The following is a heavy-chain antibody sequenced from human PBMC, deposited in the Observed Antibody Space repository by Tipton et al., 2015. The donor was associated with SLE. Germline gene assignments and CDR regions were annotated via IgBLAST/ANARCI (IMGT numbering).Heavy chain of an antibody. CDR1: GGSITDYY. CDR2: IYTSGST. CDR3: ARDLDYGDYDS. J-gene: IGHJ5*01. V-gene: IGHV4-4*08. Sequence: TLSLTCTVSGGSITDYYWSWIRQPPGKGLEWIGFIYTSGSTNYNPPLKSRVTISVDTSKNQFSLTLSSVTAADTAVYFCARDLDYGDYDSWGQGTLVTVSS. D-gene: IGHD4-17*01.